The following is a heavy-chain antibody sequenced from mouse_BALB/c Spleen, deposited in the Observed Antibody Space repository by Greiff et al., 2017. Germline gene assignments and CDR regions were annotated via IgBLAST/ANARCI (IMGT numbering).Heavy chain of an antibody. CDR3: ARRGNYYGYPFDY. V-gene: IGHV1-54*01. J-gene: IGHJ2*01. CDR1: GYAFTNYL. CDR2: INPGSGGT. D-gene: IGHD1-2*01. Sequence: VQLVESGAELVRPGTSVKVSCKASGYAFTNYLIEWVKQRPGQGLEWIGVINPGSGGTNYNEKFKGKATLTADKSSSTAYMQLSSLTSDDSAVYFCARRGNYYGYPFDYWGQGTTLTVSS.